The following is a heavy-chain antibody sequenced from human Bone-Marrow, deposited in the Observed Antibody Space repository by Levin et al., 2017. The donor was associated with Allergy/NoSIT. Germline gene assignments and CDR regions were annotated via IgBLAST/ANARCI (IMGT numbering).Heavy chain of an antibody. CDR3: ARVRELVVVAATLRRIFRWFDP. J-gene: IGHJ5*02. V-gene: IGHV4-34*01. Sequence: SETLSLTCAVYGGSFSGYYWSWIRQPPGKGLEWIGEINHSGSTNYNPSLKSRVTISVDTSKNQFSLKLSSVTAADTAVYYCARVRELVVVAATLRRIFRWFDPWGQGTLVTVSS. CDR2: INHSGST. D-gene: IGHD2-15*01. CDR1: GGSFSGYY.